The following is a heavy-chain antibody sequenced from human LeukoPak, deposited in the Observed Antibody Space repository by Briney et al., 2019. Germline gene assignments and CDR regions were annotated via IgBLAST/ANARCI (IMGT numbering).Heavy chain of an antibody. CDR2: IYTSGST. V-gene: IGHV4-4*07. J-gene: IGHJ6*03. CDR1: GGSISSYC. CDR3: AGTSPYYYYYMDV. Sequence: SETLSLTCTVSGGSISSYCWSWIRQPAGKGLEWIGRIYTSGSTNYNPSLKSRVTMSVDTSKNQFSLKLSSVTAADTAVYYCAGTSPYYYYYMDVWGKGTTVAISS.